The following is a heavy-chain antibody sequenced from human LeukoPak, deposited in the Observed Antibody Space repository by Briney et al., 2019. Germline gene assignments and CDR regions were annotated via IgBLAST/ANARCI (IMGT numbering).Heavy chain of an antibody. Sequence: SETLSLTCTVSGGSISNYYWSWIRQPPGKGLEWSGYISYSGNTNYNPSLKSRVTISVDTSKNQFSLKLSSVTAADTAVYYCARDRKSGKLGKNWFDPWGQGTLVTVSS. CDR2: ISYSGNT. V-gene: IGHV4-59*01. J-gene: IGHJ5*02. CDR1: GGSISNYY. D-gene: IGHD1-1*01. CDR3: ARDRKSGKLGKNWFDP.